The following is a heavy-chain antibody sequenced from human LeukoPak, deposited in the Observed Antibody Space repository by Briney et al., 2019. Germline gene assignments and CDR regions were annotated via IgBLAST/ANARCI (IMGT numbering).Heavy chain of an antibody. CDR3: ARLSGGYYDSSGYFDY. CDR2: IYYSGST. Sequence: ASETLSLTCTVSGGSISSSSYYWGWIRQPPGKGLEWIGSIYYSGSTYYNPSLKSRVTISVDTSKNQFSLKLSSVTAADTAVYYCARLSGGYYDSSGYFDYWGQGTLVTVSS. CDR1: GGSISSSSYY. D-gene: IGHD3-22*01. V-gene: IGHV4-39*01. J-gene: IGHJ4*02.